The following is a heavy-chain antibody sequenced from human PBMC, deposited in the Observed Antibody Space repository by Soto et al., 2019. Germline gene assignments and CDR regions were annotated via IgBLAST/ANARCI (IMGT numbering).Heavy chain of an antibody. CDR2: INPNSGGT. Sequence: GASVKVSCKASGYTFTGYYMHWVRQAPGQGLEWMGWINPNSGGTNYAQKFQGRVTMTRDTSISTAYMELSRLRSDDTAVYYCARDVGGFIPGGVGQQWGQGTLVTVSS. D-gene: IGHD2-15*01. CDR3: ARDVGGFIPGGVGQQ. V-gene: IGHV1-2*02. J-gene: IGHJ4*02. CDR1: GYTFTGYY.